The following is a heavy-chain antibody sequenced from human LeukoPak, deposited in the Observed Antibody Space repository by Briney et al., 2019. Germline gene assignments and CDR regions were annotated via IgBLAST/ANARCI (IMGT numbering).Heavy chain of an antibody. Sequence: GGSLRLSCAASGFTFSSYAMSWVRQAPGKGLEWVSAISGSGGSTYYADSVKGRFTISRDNSKNTLYLQMNSLRAEDTAVYYCAKGRILSSGYYTLFDYWGQGTLVTVSS. V-gene: IGHV3-23*01. CDR1: GFTFSSYA. CDR2: ISGSGGST. D-gene: IGHD3-22*01. J-gene: IGHJ4*02. CDR3: AKGRILSSGYYTLFDY.